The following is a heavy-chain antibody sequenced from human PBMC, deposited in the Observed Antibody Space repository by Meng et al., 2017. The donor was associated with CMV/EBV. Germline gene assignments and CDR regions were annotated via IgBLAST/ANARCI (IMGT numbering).Heavy chain of an antibody. CDR3: ARDRYCSSTSCYTYYYYGMDV. Sequence: GESLKISCAASGFTFSSYSMNRVRQAPGKGLEWVSSISSSSSYIYYADSVKGRFTISRDNAKNSLYLQMNSLRAEDTAVYYCARDRYCSSTSCYTYYYYGMDVWGQGTTVTVSS. V-gene: IGHV3-21*01. J-gene: IGHJ6*02. CDR2: ISSSSSYI. CDR1: GFTFSSYS. D-gene: IGHD2-2*02.